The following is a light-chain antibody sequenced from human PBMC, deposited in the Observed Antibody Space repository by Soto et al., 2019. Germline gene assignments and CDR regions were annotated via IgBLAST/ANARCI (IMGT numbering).Light chain of an antibody. Sequence: EIVMTQSPATLSVSPGERATLSCRASQSVSSNLAWYQQKPGQAPRLLIYGASTRATGIPARFSGSGSGTEFTLTISSLQXXXXAXXXXXXYNNGWTFGQGTKVEIK. V-gene: IGKV3-15*01. CDR3: XXYNNGWT. CDR1: QSVSSN. CDR2: GAS. J-gene: IGKJ1*01.